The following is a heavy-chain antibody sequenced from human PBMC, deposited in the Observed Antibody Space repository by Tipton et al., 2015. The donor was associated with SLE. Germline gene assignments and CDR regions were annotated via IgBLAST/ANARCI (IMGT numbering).Heavy chain of an antibody. CDR2: IYYSGST. J-gene: IGHJ3*02. CDR1: GGSISSSSYY. V-gene: IGHV4-39*07. Sequence: TLSLTCTVSGGSISSSSYYWGWIRQPPGKGLEWIGSIYYSGSTYYNPSLKSRVTISVDTSKNQFSLKLSSVTAADTAVYYCARGGGFIGDAFDIWGQGTKVTVSS. CDR3: ARGGGFIGDAFDI. D-gene: IGHD3-10*01.